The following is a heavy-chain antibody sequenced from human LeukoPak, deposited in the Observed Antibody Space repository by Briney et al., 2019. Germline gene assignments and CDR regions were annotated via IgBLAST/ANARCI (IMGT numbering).Heavy chain of an antibody. CDR3: ARQYSNVLRYFDWLPPXDY. Sequence: SETLSLTCAVYGGSFIGYYCSWIRQPPGKGLEWMGEINHSGSTNYNPSLKSRVTISVDTSKNQFSLKLSSVTAADTAVYYCARQYSNVLRYFDWLPPXDYWXXXTLXTVSX. D-gene: IGHD3-9*01. CDR1: GGSFIGYY. J-gene: IGHJ4*02. V-gene: IGHV4-34*01. CDR2: INHSGST.